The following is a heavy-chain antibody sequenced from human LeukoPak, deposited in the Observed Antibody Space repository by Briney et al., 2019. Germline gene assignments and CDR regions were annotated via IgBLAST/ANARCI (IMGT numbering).Heavy chain of an antibody. Sequence: PSETLSLTCTVSGGSISSYYWSWIRQPPGKGLEWIGYIYYSGSTNYNPSLKSRVTISVDTSKNQFSLKLSSVTAADTAVYYCARVPLYYDSSGFPRDAFDIWGQGTMVTVSS. J-gene: IGHJ3*02. CDR3: ARVPLYYDSSGFPRDAFDI. CDR2: IYYSGST. D-gene: IGHD3-22*01. V-gene: IGHV4-59*12. CDR1: GGSISSYY.